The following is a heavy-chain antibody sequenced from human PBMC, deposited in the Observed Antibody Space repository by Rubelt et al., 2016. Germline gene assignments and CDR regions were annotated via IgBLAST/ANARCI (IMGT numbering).Heavy chain of an antibody. V-gene: IGHV3-23*01. Sequence: GFGGGLVQPGGSLRLSCAASGFSFSSHGINWVRQVPGKGLEWVSGITGSGFSTYYADSVKGRFTISRDNSKNTVSLQMNSLRPDDTAIYYCARSDSGSGHDYWGQGALVTVSS. CDR1: GFSFSSHG. D-gene: IGHD5-12*01. J-gene: IGHJ4*02. CDR3: ARSDSGSGHDY. CDR2: ITGSGFST.